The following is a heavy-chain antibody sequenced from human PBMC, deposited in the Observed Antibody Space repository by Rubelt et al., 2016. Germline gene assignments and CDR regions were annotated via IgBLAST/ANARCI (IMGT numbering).Heavy chain of an antibody. CDR2: INPSGGSK. Sequence: QVQLVQSGSELKKPGASVKVSCKASGYTFTSYAMNWVRQAPGQGLEWMGIINPSGGSKSYAQKFQGRVTMTRDTYTSTVYMELSSLRSEDTAVYYCARTKTVEMATIPLAYWGQGTLVTVSS. D-gene: IGHD5-24*01. CDR3: ARTKTVEMATIPLAY. J-gene: IGHJ4*02. V-gene: IGHV1-46*01. CDR1: GYTFTSYA.